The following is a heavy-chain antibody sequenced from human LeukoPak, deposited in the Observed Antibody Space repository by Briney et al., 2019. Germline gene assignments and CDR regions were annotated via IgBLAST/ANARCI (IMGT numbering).Heavy chain of an antibody. D-gene: IGHD3-22*01. CDR1: GGSISSGSYY. J-gene: IGHJ3*02. CDR2: IYTSGST. CDR3: AGAFRVVVIEDAFDI. V-gene: IGHV4-61*02. Sequence: SQTLSLTCTVSGGSISSGSYYWSWIRQPAGKGLEWIGRIYTSGSTNYNPALKSRVTISVDTSKNQFSLKLSSVSAADTAVYYCAGAFRVVVIEDAFDIWGQGTMVTVSS.